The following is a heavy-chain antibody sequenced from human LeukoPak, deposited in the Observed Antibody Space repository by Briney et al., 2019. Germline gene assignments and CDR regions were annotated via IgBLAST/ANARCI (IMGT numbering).Heavy chain of an antibody. Sequence: KPSETLSLTCAVYGGSFSGYYWSWIRQPPGKGLEWIGEINHSGSTNYNPSLKSRVTISVDTSKNQFSLELSSVTAADTAVYYCARAPAYDTAMGRYYFDYWGQGTLVTVSS. V-gene: IGHV4-34*01. J-gene: IGHJ4*02. CDR2: INHSGST. CDR1: GGSFSGYY. CDR3: ARAPAYDTAMGRYYFDY. D-gene: IGHD5-18*01.